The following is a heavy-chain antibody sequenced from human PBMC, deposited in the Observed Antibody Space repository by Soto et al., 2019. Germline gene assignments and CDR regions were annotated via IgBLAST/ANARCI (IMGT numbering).Heavy chain of an antibody. D-gene: IGHD3-9*01. CDR1: GFTFSDYY. V-gene: IGHV3-11*01. J-gene: IGHJ3*02. CDR3: ARAPLRYFDWLLYQGEEHDAFDI. Sequence: QVQLVESGGGLVKPGGSLRLSCAASGFTFSDYYMSWILQAPGKGLEWVSYISRSGSTIYYADSVKGRFTISRDNAKNTLYLHMNSLRAEDTAVYYCARAPLRYFDWLLYQGEEHDAFDIWGQGTMVTVSS. CDR2: ISRSGSTI.